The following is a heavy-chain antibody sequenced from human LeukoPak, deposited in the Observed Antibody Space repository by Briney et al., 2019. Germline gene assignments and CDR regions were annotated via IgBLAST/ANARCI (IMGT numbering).Heavy chain of an antibody. D-gene: IGHD3-10*01. V-gene: IGHV1-18*01. CDR2: INVYNGHT. Sequence: ASVKVSCKTSGYIFTNYGVSWVRQAPGQGLEWMGWINVYNGHTIYAQEFQGRVTLTTDTSTSTAHMDLRSLRSDDTAVYYCVRDSDHAPDYWGQGTLVTVSS. CDR1: GYIFTNYG. CDR3: VRDSDHAPDY. J-gene: IGHJ4*02.